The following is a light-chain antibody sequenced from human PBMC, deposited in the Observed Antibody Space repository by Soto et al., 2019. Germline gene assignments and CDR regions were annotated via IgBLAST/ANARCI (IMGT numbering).Light chain of an antibody. CDR2: DIS. CDR3: CSYAGSYTLV. CDR1: SSDVGGYNY. Sequence: QSALTQPRSVSGSPGQSVTISCTGTSSDVGGYNYVSWYQQHPGTAPKLMIYDISKRPSGVPDRFSGSKSGNTASLTISGPQAEDDADYYCCSYAGSYTLVFGTGTKLTVL. V-gene: IGLV2-11*01. J-gene: IGLJ1*01.